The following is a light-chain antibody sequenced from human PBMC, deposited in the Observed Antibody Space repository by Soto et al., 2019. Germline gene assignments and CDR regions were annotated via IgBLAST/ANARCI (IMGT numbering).Light chain of an antibody. CDR1: QSVLYSSNNKNY. J-gene: IGKJ1*01. CDR2: WAS. Sequence: DIVMTQSPDSLAVSLGERATINCKSSQSVLYSSNNKNYLAWYQQKLGQPPKLLIYWASTRESGVPDRFSGSGPGTDFTLTISSLQAEDVAVYYCQQYYSTPPTFGQGTKVEIK. V-gene: IGKV4-1*01. CDR3: QQYYSTPPT.